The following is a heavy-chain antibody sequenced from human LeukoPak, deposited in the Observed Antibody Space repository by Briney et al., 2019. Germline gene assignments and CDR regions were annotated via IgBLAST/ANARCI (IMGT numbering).Heavy chain of an antibody. D-gene: IGHD3-9*01. CDR3: ASNAGDILTGWTYYFDY. V-gene: IGHV3-23*01. Sequence: TGGSLRLSCAASGFTFSSYAMSWVRQAPGKGLEWVSAISGSGGSTYYADSVKGRFTISRDNSKNTLYLQMNSLRAEDTAVYYCASNAGDILTGWTYYFDYWGQGTLVTVSS. CDR2: ISGSGGST. J-gene: IGHJ4*02. CDR1: GFTFSSYA.